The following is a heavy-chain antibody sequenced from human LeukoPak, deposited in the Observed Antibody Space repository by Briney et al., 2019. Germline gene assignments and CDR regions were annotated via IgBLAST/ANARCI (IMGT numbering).Heavy chain of an antibody. D-gene: IGHD5-12*01. CDR3: ARDRSSGELKYYFDY. CDR1: GFTFSSYA. CDR2: ISYDGSNK. J-gene: IGHJ4*02. Sequence: GGSLRLSCAASGFTFSSYAMHWVRQAPGKGLEGVAVISYDGSNKYYADSVKGRFTISRDNSKNTLYLQMNSLRAEDTAVYYCARDRSSGELKYYFDYWGQGTLVTVSS. V-gene: IGHV3-30*04.